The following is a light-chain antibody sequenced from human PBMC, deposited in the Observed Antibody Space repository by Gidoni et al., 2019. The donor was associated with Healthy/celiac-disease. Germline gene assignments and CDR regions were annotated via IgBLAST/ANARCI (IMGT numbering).Light chain of an antibody. J-gene: IGKJ4*01. CDR2: DAS. CDR3: QQRSNWPPSLT. Sequence: EIVLTQSPATLSLSPGERATLSCRAIQSVSSYFAWYQQTPGHAPRLLIYDASNRATGIPARFSGSGSGTDFTLTISSLEPEDFAVYYCQQRSNWPPSLTFGGGTKVEIK. V-gene: IGKV3-11*01. CDR1: QSVSSY.